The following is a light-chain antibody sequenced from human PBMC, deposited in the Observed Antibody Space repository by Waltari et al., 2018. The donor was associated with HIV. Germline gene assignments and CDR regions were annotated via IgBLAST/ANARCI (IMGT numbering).Light chain of an antibody. V-gene: IGKV1-39*01. Sequence: DIQMTQSPSSLSASVGDRVTITCRASQTINNYLNWYKQTPGIAPKLLIYAASSLQSGVPSRFSGSGSGTDFTLTISSLQPEDFAIYYCQQSYSSWTFGQGTKVEIK. CDR3: QQSYSSWT. CDR1: QTINNY. J-gene: IGKJ1*01. CDR2: AAS.